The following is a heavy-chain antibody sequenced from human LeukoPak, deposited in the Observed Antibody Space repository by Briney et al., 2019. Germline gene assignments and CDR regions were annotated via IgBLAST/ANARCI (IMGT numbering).Heavy chain of an antibody. D-gene: IGHD6-6*01. CDR3: VKESSYALPDY. CDR2: ISSNGGST. V-gene: IGHV3-64D*06. Sequence: GGSLRLSCSASGFTFSSYAMHWVRQAPGKGLEYVSAISSNGGSTYCADSVKGRFTISRDNSKNTLYLQMSSLRAEDTAVYYCVKESSYALPDYWGQGTLVTVSS. J-gene: IGHJ4*02. CDR1: GFTFSSYA.